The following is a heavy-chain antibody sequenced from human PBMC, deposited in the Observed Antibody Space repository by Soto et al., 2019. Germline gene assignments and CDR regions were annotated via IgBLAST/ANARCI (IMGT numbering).Heavy chain of an antibody. Sequence: GGSLRLSCAASGFSFSSYAMSWVRQAPGKGLEWVSAISGSGGSTYYADSVKGRFTISRDNSKNTLYLQMNSLRAEDTAVYYCAKVGYSSNSFGMDVWGQGSTVTVSS. CDR2: ISGSGGST. D-gene: IGHD6-13*01. CDR3: AKVGYSSNSFGMDV. CDR1: GFSFSSYA. J-gene: IGHJ6*02. V-gene: IGHV3-23*01.